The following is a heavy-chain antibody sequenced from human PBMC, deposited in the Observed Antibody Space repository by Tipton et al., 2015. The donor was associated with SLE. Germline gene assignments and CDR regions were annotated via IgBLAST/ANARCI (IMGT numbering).Heavy chain of an antibody. Sequence: TLSLTCTVSGGSISSHYWSWIRQPPGKGLEWIGYIYYSGYINYNPSLKSRVTMSVDTSKNQFSLQLNSVTAADTAVYYCAREGGDYWGQGTLVTVSS. J-gene: IGHJ4*02. D-gene: IGHD2-15*01. CDR2: IYYSGYI. V-gene: IGHV4-59*11. CDR1: GGSISSHY. CDR3: AREGGDY.